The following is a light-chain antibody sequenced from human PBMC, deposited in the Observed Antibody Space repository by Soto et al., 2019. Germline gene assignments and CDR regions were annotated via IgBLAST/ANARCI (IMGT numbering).Light chain of an antibody. CDR3: QQYNNWPWT. V-gene: IGKV3-15*01. CDR1: QSVSSN. J-gene: IGKJ1*01. CDR2: GAS. Sequence: EIVMTQSPATLSVSPGERATLSCRASQSVSSNLAWYHQKPGQATRLLIYGASTRATGIPARFSGSGSGTEFTLTISSLQSEDFAVYYCQQYNNWPWTFGQGTKVEIK.